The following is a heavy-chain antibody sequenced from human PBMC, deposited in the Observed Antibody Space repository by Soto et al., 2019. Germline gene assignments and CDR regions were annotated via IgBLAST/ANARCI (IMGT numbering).Heavy chain of an antibody. CDR1: GYTFTGYY. CDR3: ATAFDTYYDILTGSPPKGMDV. V-gene: IGHV1-2*04. J-gene: IGHJ6*02. CDR2: INPNSGGT. D-gene: IGHD3-9*01. Sequence: SVKVSCKASGYTFTGYYMHWVRQAPGQGLEWMGWINPNSGGTNYAQKVQGWVTMPRETSIRTAYRELSRLRSDDTAVYYRATAFDTYYDILTGSPPKGMDVWGQGTTVTASS.